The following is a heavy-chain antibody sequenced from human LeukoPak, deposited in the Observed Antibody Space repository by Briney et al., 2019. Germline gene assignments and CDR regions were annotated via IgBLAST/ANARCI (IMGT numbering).Heavy chain of an antibody. V-gene: IGHV3-73*01. CDR2: IRSKANSYAT. Sequence: PGGSLRLSCAASGFTFSGSAMHWVRQASGKGLEWVGRIRSKANSYATAYAASVKGRFTISRDDSKNTADLQMNSLKTEDTAVYYCTSFKFFGGFDYWGQGTLVTVSS. J-gene: IGHJ4*02. CDR3: TSFKFFGGFDY. D-gene: IGHD2-15*01. CDR1: GFTFSGSA.